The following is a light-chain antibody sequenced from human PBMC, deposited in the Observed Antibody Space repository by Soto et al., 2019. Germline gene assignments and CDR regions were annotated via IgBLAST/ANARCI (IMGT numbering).Light chain of an antibody. Sequence: EIRMTQSPPTLSLAPVERVTLSCRASQSVSSNLAWFQEKPGQAPRLLIYGTSTRATGIPARFSGSGSGTEFTLTISSLQSEDFAVYYCQQYNNWPRPFGQRGK. CDR3: QQYNNWPRP. CDR1: QSVSSN. J-gene: IGKJ1*01. CDR2: GTS. V-gene: IGKV3-15*01.